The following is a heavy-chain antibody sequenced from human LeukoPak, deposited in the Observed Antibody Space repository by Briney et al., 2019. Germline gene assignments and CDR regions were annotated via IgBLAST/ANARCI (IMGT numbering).Heavy chain of an antibody. CDR2: IKQDGSEK. Sequence: GGSLRLSCADSGVTFSSYWMVWVRQAPGKGLEWVANIKQDGSEKYYVDSVKGRFTISRDNAKNSLYLQMNSLRAEDTAVYYCAKGYSYGIDYWGQGTLVTVSS. V-gene: IGHV3-7*01. J-gene: IGHJ4*02. CDR3: AKGYSYGIDY. D-gene: IGHD5-18*01. CDR1: GVTFSSYW.